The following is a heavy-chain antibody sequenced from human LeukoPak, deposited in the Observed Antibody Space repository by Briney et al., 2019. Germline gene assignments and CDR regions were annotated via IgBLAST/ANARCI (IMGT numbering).Heavy chain of an antibody. CDR1: GGSISSGGYS. D-gene: IGHD3-22*01. CDR2: IYHSGST. V-gene: IGHV4-30-2*01. J-gene: IGHJ4*02. CDR3: ARADDSSGYYEGWYFDY. Sequence: PSETLSLTCAVSGGSISSGGYSWSWIRQPPGKGLEWIGYIYHSGSTYYNPSLKSRVTISVDRSKNQFSLKLSPVTAADTAVYYCARADDSSGYYEGWYFDYWGQGTLVTVSS.